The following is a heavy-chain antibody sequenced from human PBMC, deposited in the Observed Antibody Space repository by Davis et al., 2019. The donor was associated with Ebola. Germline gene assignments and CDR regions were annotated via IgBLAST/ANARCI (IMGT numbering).Heavy chain of an antibody. V-gene: IGHV4-31*03. CDR2: ISYGGRT. Sequence: MPSETLSLTCTVSGASMTSGGYYWTWIRQHPGRGLKWIGYISYGGRTSYNPSLKSRIIISEDTAKNQFSLKLSSVTAADTAVYYCAISNLWEVDSWGQGTLVTVSS. CDR3: AISNLWEVDS. CDR1: GASMTSGGYY. J-gene: IGHJ4*02. D-gene: IGHD1-26*01.